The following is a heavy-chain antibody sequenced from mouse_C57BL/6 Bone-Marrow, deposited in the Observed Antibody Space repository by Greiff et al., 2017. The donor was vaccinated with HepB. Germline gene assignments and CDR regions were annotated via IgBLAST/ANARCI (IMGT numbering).Heavy chain of an antibody. J-gene: IGHJ2*01. CDR2: INPNNGGT. V-gene: IGHV1-26*01. CDR1: GYTFTDYY. Sequence: VQLQQSGPELVKPGASVKISCKASGYTFTDYYMNWVKQSHGKSLEWIGDINPNNGGTSYNQKFKGKATLTVDKSSSTAYMELRSLTSEDSAVYYCARPLYGSSYGNFDYWGQGTTLTVSS. CDR3: ARPLYGSSYGNFDY. D-gene: IGHD1-1*01.